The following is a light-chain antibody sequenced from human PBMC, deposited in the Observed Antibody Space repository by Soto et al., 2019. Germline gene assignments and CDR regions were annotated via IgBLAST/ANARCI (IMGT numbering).Light chain of an antibody. J-gene: IGLJ1*01. CDR1: SSDVGGYNY. CDR3: SLYTTDSTYV. V-gene: IGLV2-18*01. Sequence: QSVLTQLPSASGSPGQSVTISCTGTSSDVGGYNYVSWYQQHPGKAPKLIIYEVNNRPSGVPDRFSGSKSGNTASLTISGLQAEDDAEYYCSLYTTDSTYVFGTGTKVTVL. CDR2: EVN.